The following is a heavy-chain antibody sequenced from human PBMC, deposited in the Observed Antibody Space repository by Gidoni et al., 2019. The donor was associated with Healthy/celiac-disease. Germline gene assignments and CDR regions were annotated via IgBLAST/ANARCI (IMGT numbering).Heavy chain of an antibody. CDR1: GGSFSGYY. Sequence: QVQLQQWGAGLLTPSETLSLTCAVYGGSFSGYYWSWLRQPPGKGLEWIGEINHSGSTNYNPSLKSRVTISVDTSKNQFSLKLSSVTAADTAVYYCARGGSSSWRNIFEYWGQGTLVTVSS. D-gene: IGHD6-13*01. J-gene: IGHJ4*02. CDR2: INHSGST. V-gene: IGHV4-34*01. CDR3: ARGGSSSWRNIFEY.